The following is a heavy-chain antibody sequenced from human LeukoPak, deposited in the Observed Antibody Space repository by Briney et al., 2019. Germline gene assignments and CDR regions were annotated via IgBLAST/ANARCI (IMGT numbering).Heavy chain of an antibody. Sequence: GRSLRLSCAASGFTFSSYAMHWVRQAPGKGLEWVAVISYDGSNKYYADSVKGRFTISRDNSKNTLYLQMNSLRAEDTAVYYCARTQSSSWIFTFDYWGQGTLVTVSS. CDR2: ISYDGSNK. CDR3: ARTQSSSWIFTFDY. CDR1: GFTFSSYA. V-gene: IGHV3-30-3*01. J-gene: IGHJ4*02. D-gene: IGHD6-13*01.